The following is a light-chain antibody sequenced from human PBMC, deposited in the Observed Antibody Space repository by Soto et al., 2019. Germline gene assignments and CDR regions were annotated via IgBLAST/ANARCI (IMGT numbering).Light chain of an antibody. CDR3: GTWDSSLSAYV. CDR1: SSDVGGYNY. Sequence: QSALTQPRSVSGSPGQSVTISCTGTSSDVGGYNYVSWYQQHPGKAPKLMIYDNNMRASGIPDRVSGSKSGTSATLGITGLQSGDEADYYCGTWDSSLSAYVFGTGTKLTVL. J-gene: IGLJ1*01. CDR2: DNN. V-gene: IGLV2-11*01.